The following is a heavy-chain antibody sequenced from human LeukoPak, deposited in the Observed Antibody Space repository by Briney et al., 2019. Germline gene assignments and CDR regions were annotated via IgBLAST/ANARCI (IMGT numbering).Heavy chain of an antibody. V-gene: IGHV4-59*08. J-gene: IGHJ4*02. CDR1: GASISSYY. CDR3: ARQYYYYSIDS. D-gene: IGHD3-22*01. Sequence: SETLSLTCTVSGASISSYYWSWIRQPPGKGVEWIGYIHYSEGTRYNPSLKSRVTISVDTSKNQFSLNLSSVTAADTAVYYCARQYYYYSIDSWGRGTLVTVSS. CDR2: IHYSEGT.